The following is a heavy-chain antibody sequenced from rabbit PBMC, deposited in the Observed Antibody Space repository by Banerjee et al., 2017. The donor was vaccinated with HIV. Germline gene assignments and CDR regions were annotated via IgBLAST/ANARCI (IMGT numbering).Heavy chain of an antibody. Sequence: QEQLEESGGGLITPGGSLTLTCTASGFTLSSYWICWVRQAPGKGLEWIACIYAGSGGYTYSASWAKGRFTISKTSSTTVTLQMTSLTAADTATYFCARSGAGAGYLGAYGMDLWGQGTLVTVS. CDR1: GFTLSSYW. D-gene: IGHD8-1*01. CDR2: IYAGSGGYT. V-gene: IGHV1S45*01. CDR3: ARSGAGAGYLGAYGMDL. J-gene: IGHJ6*01.